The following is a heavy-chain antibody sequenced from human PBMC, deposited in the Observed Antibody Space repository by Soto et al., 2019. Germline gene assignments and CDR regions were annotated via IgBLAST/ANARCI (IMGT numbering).Heavy chain of an antibody. CDR3: ARQRTSVVTQAYFGV. D-gene: IGHD2-21*02. CDR1: GDSISSRSYY. J-gene: IGHJ4*02. CDR2: IYYSGST. Sequence: SETLSLTCTVTGDSISSRSYYWGWIRQPPGKGLEWIGSIYYSGSTYNNPSLRSRVSMSIDTSKDQFSLKLKSVTAADTALYFCARQRTSVVTQAYFGVWGPGSLVTVSS. V-gene: IGHV4-39*01.